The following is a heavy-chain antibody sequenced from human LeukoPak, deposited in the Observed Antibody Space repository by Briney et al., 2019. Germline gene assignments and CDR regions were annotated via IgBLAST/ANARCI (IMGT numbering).Heavy chain of an antibody. D-gene: IGHD6-13*01. CDR1: GYIFTNHY. Sequence: ASVKVSCKSSGYIFTNHYMHWVRQAPGQGLEWMGWINPNSGGTNYAQKFQGRVTMTRDTSISTAYMELSRLRSDDTAVYYCARHSSSWYWDYWGQGTLVTVSS. CDR2: INPNSGGT. CDR3: ARHSSSWYWDY. J-gene: IGHJ4*02. V-gene: IGHV1-2*02.